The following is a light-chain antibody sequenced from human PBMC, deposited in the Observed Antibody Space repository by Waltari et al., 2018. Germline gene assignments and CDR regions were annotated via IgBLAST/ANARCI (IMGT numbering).Light chain of an antibody. J-gene: IGLJ3*02. CDR1: SGHSNYP. CDR2: VNRDGSH. Sequence: QLMLTQSPSPSASLGASVKPTCTLSSGHSNYPIAWPPQQPGKGPRYLMTVNRDGSHIKGDGIPDRFSGSGSGAERYLTISSLQSEDETDYYCQTGGFGIWVFGGGTKLTVL. CDR3: QTGGFGIWV. V-gene: IGLV4-69*01.